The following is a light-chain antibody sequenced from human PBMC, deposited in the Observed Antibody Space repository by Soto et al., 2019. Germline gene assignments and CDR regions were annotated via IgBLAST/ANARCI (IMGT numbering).Light chain of an antibody. CDR3: TSDTSSSTVV. CDR1: SSDVGSYDR. CDR2: DVS. J-gene: IGLJ2*01. Sequence: QSVLTQPPSVSGSPGQSVTISCTGTSSDVGSYDRVSWYQQPPGTAPKLMIYDVSNRPSGVPDRFSGSKSGNTASLTISGLQAEDEAAYYCTSDTSSSTVVFGGGTQLTVL. V-gene: IGLV2-18*02.